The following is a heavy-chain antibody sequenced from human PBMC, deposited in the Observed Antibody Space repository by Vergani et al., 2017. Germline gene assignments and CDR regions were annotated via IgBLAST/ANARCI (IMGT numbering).Heavy chain of an antibody. CDR2: IYWDDDK. Sequence: QITLKESGPTLVKPTQTLTLTCTFSGFSLSTSGVGVGWIRQPPGKALEWLALIYWDDDKRYSPSLKSRLTITKDTSKNQVVLTMTNMDPVDTATYYCARIPQYDFWSGQYNWFDPWGQGTLVTVSS. D-gene: IGHD3-3*01. J-gene: IGHJ5*02. CDR3: ARIPQYDFWSGQYNWFDP. CDR1: GFSLSTSGVG. V-gene: IGHV2-5*02.